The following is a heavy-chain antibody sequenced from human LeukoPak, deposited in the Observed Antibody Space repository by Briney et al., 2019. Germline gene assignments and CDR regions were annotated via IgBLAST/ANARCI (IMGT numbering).Heavy chain of an antibody. CDR1: GGSISSTSYY. Sequence: PSETLSLTCTVSGGSISSTSYYWGWIRQPPGKRLEWIGSISYSGSTYYNPPLKSRVTIFVDTSKNQFSLKLSSVAAADTAVYFCARHRDGYDSKIDYWGQGTLVTVSS. CDR2: ISYSGST. V-gene: IGHV4-39*01. CDR3: ARHRDGYDSKIDY. D-gene: IGHD5-24*01. J-gene: IGHJ4*02.